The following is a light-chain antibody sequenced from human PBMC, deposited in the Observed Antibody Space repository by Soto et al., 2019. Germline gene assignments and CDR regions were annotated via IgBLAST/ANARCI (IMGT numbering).Light chain of an antibody. V-gene: IGKV1-33*01. CDR1: QDIYNC. CDR3: QQYDSLPFT. Sequence: DVQVTQSPSSLSASVGDRVTSTCQASQDIYNCLNWYQQKPGKAPKLLIYDASNLETGVTSRFSGSASGTDFTFTISSLQPEDIATYYCQQYDSLPFTFGGGTKVDIK. J-gene: IGKJ4*01. CDR2: DAS.